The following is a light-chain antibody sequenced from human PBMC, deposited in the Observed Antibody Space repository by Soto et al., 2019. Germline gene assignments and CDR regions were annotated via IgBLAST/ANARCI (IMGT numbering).Light chain of an antibody. J-gene: IGKJ1*01. CDR3: QQYNNWWT. V-gene: IGKV3-15*01. CDR1: QSVSSN. Sequence: EIVMTQSPATLSVSPGERATLSCRASQSVSSNLAWYQQKPGQAPRLLIYGASTRATGIPARFSGSGSGTEFTLTISSLQSEDFAVYYCQQYNNWWTFGQGTKAENK. CDR2: GAS.